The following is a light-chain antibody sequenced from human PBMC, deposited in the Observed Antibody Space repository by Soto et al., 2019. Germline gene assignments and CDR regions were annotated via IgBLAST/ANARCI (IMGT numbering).Light chain of an antibody. Sequence: QSALTQPASVSGSPGQTITVSCTGTSSDVGGYNAVSWYQRHPGKAPKLIIYEVTHRPSGVSDRFSASKSGNTASLTISGLQADDEADYYCNSFRVSHLYVFGTGTKVTVL. V-gene: IGLV2-14*01. CDR2: EVT. CDR1: SSDVGGYNA. J-gene: IGLJ1*01. CDR3: NSFRVSHLYV.